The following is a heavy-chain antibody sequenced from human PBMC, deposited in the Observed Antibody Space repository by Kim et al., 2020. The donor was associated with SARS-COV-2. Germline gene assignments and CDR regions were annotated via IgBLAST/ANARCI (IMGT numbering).Heavy chain of an antibody. J-gene: IGHJ6*04. CDR1: GGSISSYY. D-gene: IGHD4-17*01. CDR3: ARTVVHSTVTKYYYYYYGMDV. V-gene: IGHV4-59*13. Sequence: SETLSLTCTVSGGSISSYYWSWIRQPPGKGLEWIGYIYYSGSTNYNPSLKSRVTISVDTSKNQFSLKLSSVTAADTAVYYCARTVVHSTVTKYYYYYYGMDVWGKGTTVRVSS. CDR2: IYYSGST.